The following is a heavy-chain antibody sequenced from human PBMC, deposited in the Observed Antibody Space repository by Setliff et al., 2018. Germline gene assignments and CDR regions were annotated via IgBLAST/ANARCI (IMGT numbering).Heavy chain of an antibody. D-gene: IGHD3-10*01. Sequence: PSETLSLTCRVSGGSISSGNYYWGLIRQPPGKGLEWVATIYYSGSTYSNPSLKSRLIISVDAPDNQFSVKLSSVTAADTAVYYCARHKSNGSGSYPSLYMDVWGKGIMVPSP. CDR2: IYYSGST. J-gene: IGHJ6*03. CDR3: ARHKSNGSGSYPSLYMDV. V-gene: IGHV4-39*01. CDR1: GGSISSGNYY.